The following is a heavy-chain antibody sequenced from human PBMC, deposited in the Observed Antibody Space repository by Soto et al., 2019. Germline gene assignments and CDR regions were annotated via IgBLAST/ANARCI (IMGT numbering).Heavy chain of an antibody. Sequence: GGSLRLSCAASGFTFSSYAMSWVRQAPGKGLEWVSAISGSGGSTYYADSVKGRFTISRDNSKNTPYLQMNSLRAEDTAVYYCAKSSRHYYDSSGYPWYFDYWGQGTLVTVSS. D-gene: IGHD3-22*01. CDR1: GFTFSSYA. CDR3: AKSSRHYYDSSGYPWYFDY. CDR2: ISGSGGST. V-gene: IGHV3-23*01. J-gene: IGHJ4*02.